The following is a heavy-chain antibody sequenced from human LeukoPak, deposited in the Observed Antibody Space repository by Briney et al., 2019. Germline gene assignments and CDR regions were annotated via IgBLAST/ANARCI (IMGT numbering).Heavy chain of an antibody. CDR1: GFTLSSSW. D-gene: IGHD2-15*01. CDR2: IKQDGSDK. V-gene: IGHV3-7*05. Sequence: GGSLRFSCTASGFTLSSSWMSWVRQAPGKGLEWVANIKQDGSDKYYVDSVKGRFTISRDNAKNSLYLQMDSLRAEDTAVYYCARRPLFRSFAYCDQGTLVTVSS. CDR3: ARRPLFRSFAY. J-gene: IGHJ4*02.